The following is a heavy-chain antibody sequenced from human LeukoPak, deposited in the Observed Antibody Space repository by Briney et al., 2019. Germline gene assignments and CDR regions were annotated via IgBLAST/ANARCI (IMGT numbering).Heavy chain of an antibody. CDR1: GGSISNSNYY. D-gene: IGHD1-26*01. V-gene: IGHV4-39*01. Sequence: PSETLSLTCTVSGGSISNSNYYWGWIRQAPGKGLEWIGTIDYSGTSHYNPSLKSRVTMSVDTSKNQVSLSLSSMTAADTADYYRATPNSGRFYYLDYWGQGILVTVSS. CDR3: ATPNSGRFYYLDY. J-gene: IGHJ4*02. CDR2: IDYSGTS.